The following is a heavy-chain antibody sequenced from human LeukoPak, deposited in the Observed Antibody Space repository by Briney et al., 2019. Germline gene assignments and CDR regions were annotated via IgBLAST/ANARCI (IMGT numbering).Heavy chain of an antibody. CDR3: VRDGGVSGYDLLDY. CDR1: GFTFSNYW. Sequence: AGGSLRLSCAASGFTFSNYWMTWVRQAPGKGLEWVAHINQDGSEEHYMDSVKARFTISRDNAKNSLPLQMNSLRAEDTAVYYCVRDGGVSGYDLLDYWGQGTLVTVSS. V-gene: IGHV3-7*01. D-gene: IGHD5-12*01. CDR2: INQDGSEE. J-gene: IGHJ4*02.